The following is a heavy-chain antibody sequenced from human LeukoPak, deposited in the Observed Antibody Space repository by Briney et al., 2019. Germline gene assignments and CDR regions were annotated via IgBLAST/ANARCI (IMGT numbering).Heavy chain of an antibody. J-gene: IGHJ4*02. CDR3: AKRSSYSYYDSSGYPYYFDY. D-gene: IGHD3-22*01. V-gene: IGHV3-23*01. CDR2: ISGSGGST. CDR1: GFTFSSYA. Sequence: GGSLRLSCAASGFTFSSYAMSWVRQAPGKGLEWVSAISGSGGSTYYADSVKGRFTISRDNSKNTLYLQMNSLRAEDTAVYYCAKRSSYSYYDSSGYPYYFDYWGQGTLVTVSS.